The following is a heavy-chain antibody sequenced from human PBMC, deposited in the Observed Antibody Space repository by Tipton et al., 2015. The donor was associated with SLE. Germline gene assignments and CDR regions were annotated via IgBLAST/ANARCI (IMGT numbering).Heavy chain of an antibody. CDR1: GVSISNYY. CDR3: GRGRLPDY. J-gene: IGHJ4*02. Sequence: TLSLTCYVTGVSISNYYWSWIRQHPGKGLEWIGYIYYSGSTYYNPSLKSRVTISVDTSKNQFSLKLSSVTAADTAVYYCGRGRLPDYWGQGTLASVSS. CDR2: IYYSGST. V-gene: IGHV4-59*06.